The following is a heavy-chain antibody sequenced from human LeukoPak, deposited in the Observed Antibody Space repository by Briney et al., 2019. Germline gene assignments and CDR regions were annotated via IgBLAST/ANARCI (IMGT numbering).Heavy chain of an antibody. D-gene: IGHD3-10*02. V-gene: IGHV3-23*01. J-gene: IGHJ6*04. CDR2: ISGSGGST. Sequence: GGTLRLSCAASGFTFSSYGMSWVRQAPGKGLEWVSGISGSGGSTYYADSVKGRFTISRDNSKNTLYLQMNSLRAEDTAVYYCAELGITMIGGVWGKGTTVSISS. CDR1: GFTFSSYG. CDR3: AELGITMIGGV.